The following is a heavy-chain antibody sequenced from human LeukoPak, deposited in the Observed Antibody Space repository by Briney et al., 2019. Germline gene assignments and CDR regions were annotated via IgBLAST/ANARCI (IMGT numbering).Heavy chain of an antibody. CDR1: GGSISSSSYY. V-gene: IGHV4-39*07. CDR2: IYYSGST. Sequence: PSETLSLTCTVSGGSISSSSYYWGWIRQPPGKGLEWIGSIYYSGSTYYNPSLKSRVTISVDTSKNQFSLKLSSVTAADTAVYYCAIALGGYSSGWYPFDYWGQGTLVTVSS. J-gene: IGHJ4*02. CDR3: AIALGGYSSGWYPFDY. D-gene: IGHD6-19*01.